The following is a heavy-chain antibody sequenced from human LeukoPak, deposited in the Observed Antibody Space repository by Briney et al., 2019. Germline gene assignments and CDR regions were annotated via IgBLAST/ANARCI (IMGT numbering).Heavy chain of an antibody. D-gene: IGHD3-10*01. CDR1: GFTFRNYG. CDR3: AKDVNVGGDYFDY. V-gene: IGHV3-30*02. J-gene: IGHJ4*02. CDR2: IRYDGSIK. Sequence: GGSLRLSCSASGFTFRNYGMHWVRLAPGKGLEWVAFIRYDGSIKYYVDSVKGRFTVSRDNSKNTLYLQMNSLRAEDTAIYYCAKDVNVGGDYFDYWGQGTLVTVSS.